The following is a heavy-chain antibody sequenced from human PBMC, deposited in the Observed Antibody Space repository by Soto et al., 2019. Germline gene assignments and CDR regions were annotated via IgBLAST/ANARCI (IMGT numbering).Heavy chain of an antibody. CDR2: MNPNSGNT. CDR1: GCTFTSYD. CDR3: AIVQLIFGVDYGMDV. D-gene: IGHD3-3*01. Sequence: GASVKVSCKASGCTFTSYDINWVRQATGQGLEWMGWMNPNSGNTGYAQKFQGRVTMTRNTSISTAYMELSSLRSEDTAVYYCAIVQLIFGVDYGMDVWGQGTTVTVSS. V-gene: IGHV1-8*01. J-gene: IGHJ6*02.